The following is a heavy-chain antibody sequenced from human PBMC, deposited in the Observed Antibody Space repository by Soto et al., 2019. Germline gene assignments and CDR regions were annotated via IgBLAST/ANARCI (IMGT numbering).Heavy chain of an antibody. CDR2: TYYRSKWYN. J-gene: IGHJ3*02. CDR1: GDSVFSTSAA. Sequence: SQTLSLTCVISGDSVFSTSAAWNWIRQSPSRGLEWLGRTYYRSKWYNDYAISVKSRITINPDTSRNQFSLQLNSVTPEDTAVYCCARKYSTSWADAFDIWGQGTMVTVSS. V-gene: IGHV6-1*01. CDR3: ARKYSTSWADAFDI. D-gene: IGHD6-13*01.